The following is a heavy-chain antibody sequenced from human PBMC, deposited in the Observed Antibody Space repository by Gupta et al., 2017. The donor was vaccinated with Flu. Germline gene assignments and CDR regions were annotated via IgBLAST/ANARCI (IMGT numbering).Heavy chain of an antibody. D-gene: IGHD2-8*01. CDR1: GFPFSPYS. J-gene: IGHJ4*02. CDR3: ARNVVPLAGVSDYFDR. Sequence: EVQLVESGGVLVHPGGPLTLSCAASGFPFSPYSLVRVRQAPGKGLEWVANIHQDADATYYADSVKGRFTISRDSAQNALFLQMNSLRVEDTSVYYCARNVVPLAGVSDYFDRWGQGTLVTVSS. CDR2: IHQDADAT. V-gene: IGHV3-7*01.